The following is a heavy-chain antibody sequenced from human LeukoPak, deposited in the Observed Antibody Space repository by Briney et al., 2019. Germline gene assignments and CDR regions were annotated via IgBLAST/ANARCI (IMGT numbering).Heavy chain of an antibody. CDR1: GYTFTGYY. J-gene: IGHJ4*02. CDR3: ARGRLYYDSSGYYLTNSIDY. CDR2: INPNSGGT. Sequence: ASVKVSCKASGYTFTGYYMHWVRQAPGQGLEWMGWINPNSGGTNYAQKFQGRVTMTRDTSISTAYMELSRLRSDDTAVYYGARGRLYYDSSGYYLTNSIDYWGQGTLVTVSS. V-gene: IGHV1-2*02. D-gene: IGHD3-22*01.